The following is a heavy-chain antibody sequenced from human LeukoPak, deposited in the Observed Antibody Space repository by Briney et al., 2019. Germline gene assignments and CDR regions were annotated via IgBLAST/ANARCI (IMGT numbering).Heavy chain of an antibody. Sequence: GGSLRLSCAASGFTFSSYSMNWVRQAPGKGLEWVSYISSSSSTIYYADSVKGRFTISRDNAKNSLYLQMNSLRDEDTAVYYCATGTYDFWSGYYGIGAFDIWGQGTVVTVSS. V-gene: IGHV3-48*02. J-gene: IGHJ3*02. CDR2: ISSSSSTI. CDR3: ATGTYDFWSGYYGIGAFDI. D-gene: IGHD3-3*01. CDR1: GFTFSSYS.